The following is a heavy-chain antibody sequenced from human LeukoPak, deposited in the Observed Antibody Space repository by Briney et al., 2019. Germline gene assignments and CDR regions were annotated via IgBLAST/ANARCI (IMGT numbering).Heavy chain of an antibody. Sequence: GGSLRLSCAASGFTFSSYAMHWVRQAPGKGLEWVAVISYDGSNKYYADSVKGRFTISRDNSKNTLYLQMNSLRAEDTAVHYCAGALGGDYVGFWFDPWGQGTLVTVSS. CDR2: ISYDGSNK. D-gene: IGHD4-17*01. CDR1: GFTFSSYA. V-gene: IGHV3-30-3*01. J-gene: IGHJ5*02. CDR3: AGALGGDYVGFWFDP.